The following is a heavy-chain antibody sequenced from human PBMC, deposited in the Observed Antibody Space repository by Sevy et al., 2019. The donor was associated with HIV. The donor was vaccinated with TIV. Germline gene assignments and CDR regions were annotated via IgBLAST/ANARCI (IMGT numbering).Heavy chain of an antibody. CDR3: TTDWGYGTTWVRAFGL. D-gene: IGHD1-1*01. CDR2: IKNENEGGTT. V-gene: IGHV3-15*01. Sequence: GGSLRLSCAAPGFPFSDAWMNWVRQAPGKGLEWVGLIKNENEGGTTDYAAPVKGRFTISRDDSKNTLFLQMSSLKTEDTAIYYCTTDWGYGTTWVRAFGLWGQGTMVTVSS. J-gene: IGHJ3*01. CDR1: GFPFSDAW.